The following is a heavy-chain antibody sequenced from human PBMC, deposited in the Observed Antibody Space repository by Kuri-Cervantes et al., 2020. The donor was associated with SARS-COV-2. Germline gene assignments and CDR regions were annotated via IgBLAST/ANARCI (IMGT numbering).Heavy chain of an antibody. CDR1: GFTFSSYG. D-gene: IGHD3-3*01. Sequence: GESLKISCAASGFTFSSYGMHWVRQAPGKGLEWVAFIRYDGSNKYYADSVKGRFTISRDNSKNTLYLQMNSLRAEDTAVYYCAKDHIGLRFLEWLDAFDIWGQGTMVTVSS. V-gene: IGHV3-30*02. CDR2: IRYDGSNK. CDR3: AKDHIGLRFLEWLDAFDI. J-gene: IGHJ3*02.